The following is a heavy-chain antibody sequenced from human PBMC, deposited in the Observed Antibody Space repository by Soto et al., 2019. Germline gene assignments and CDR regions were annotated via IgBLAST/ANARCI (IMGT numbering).Heavy chain of an antibody. J-gene: IGHJ6*02. Sequence: PGGSLRLSCAASGFTFSSYGMYWVRQAPDKGLEWVAVISYDGYNKYYADSVKGRFTISRDNSKNTLYLQMNSLRPEDTAVYYCANDIAAAAKRGVRDYYYGMDVWGQGTTVTVSS. CDR1: GFTFSSYG. V-gene: IGHV3-30*18. D-gene: IGHD6-13*01. CDR3: ANDIAAAAKRGVRDYYYGMDV. CDR2: ISYDGYNK.